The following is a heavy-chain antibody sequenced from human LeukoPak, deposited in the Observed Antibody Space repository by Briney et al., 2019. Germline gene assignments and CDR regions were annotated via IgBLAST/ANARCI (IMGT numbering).Heavy chain of an antibody. CDR2: ISGSGGST. CDR3: AKDRPNIVVVPAATPLDY. CDR1: GFTFSSYA. Sequence: GGSLRLSCAASGFTFSSYAMSWVRQAPGKGLEWVSAISGSGGSTYYADSVKGRFTISRDNSKNTLYLQMNSLRAEDTAVYYCAKDRPNIVVVPAATPLDYWGQGTLVTVSS. V-gene: IGHV3-23*01. D-gene: IGHD2-2*01. J-gene: IGHJ4*02.